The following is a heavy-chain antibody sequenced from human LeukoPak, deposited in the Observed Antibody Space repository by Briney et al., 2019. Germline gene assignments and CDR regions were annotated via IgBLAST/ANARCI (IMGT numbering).Heavy chain of an antibody. Sequence: SETLSLTCAVYGGSFSGYYWSWIRQPPGKGLEWIGEINHSGSTNYNPSLKSRVTISVDTSKNQFSLKLGSVTAADTAVYYCARRVVRGVFHYYYYYYMDVWGKGTTVTVSS. V-gene: IGHV4-34*01. CDR2: INHSGST. CDR3: ARRVVRGVFHYYYYYYMDV. D-gene: IGHD3-10*01. CDR1: GGSFSGYY. J-gene: IGHJ6*03.